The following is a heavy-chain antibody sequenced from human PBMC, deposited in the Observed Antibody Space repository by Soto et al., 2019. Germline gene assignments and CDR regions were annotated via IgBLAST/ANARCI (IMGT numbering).Heavy chain of an antibody. V-gene: IGHV1-2*02. CDR3: PRSEGSGSDEEDDYYYGMEV. J-gene: IGHJ6*02. D-gene: IGHD3-10*01. CDR1: GYTFTGYY. Sequence: QVQLVQSGAEVKKPGASVKVSCKASGYTFTGYYMHWVRQAPGQGLEWMGWINPNSGGTNYAQKSXXGATMTSETPXXAXYXXLGRLRSDDTAVYYCPRSEGSGSDEEDDYYYGMEVWGQGATFTVAS. CDR2: INPNSGGT.